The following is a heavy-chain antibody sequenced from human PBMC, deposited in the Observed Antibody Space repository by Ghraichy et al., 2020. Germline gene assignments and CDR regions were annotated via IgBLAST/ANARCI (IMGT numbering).Heavy chain of an antibody. J-gene: IGHJ6*02. Sequence: SCAASGFTFSNAWMSWVRQAPGKGLEWVGRIKSKTDGGTTDYAAPVKGRFTIPRDDSKNTLYLQMNSLKTEDTAVYYCTTILWFGDYYYYGMDVWGQGTTVNVSS. D-gene: IGHD3-10*01. V-gene: IGHV3-15*01. CDR3: TTILWFGDYYYYGMDV. CDR2: IKSKTDGGTT. CDR1: GFTFSNAW.